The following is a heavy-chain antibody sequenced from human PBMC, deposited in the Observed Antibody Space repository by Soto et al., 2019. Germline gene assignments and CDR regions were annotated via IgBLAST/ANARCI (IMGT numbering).Heavy chain of an antibody. V-gene: IGHV1-46*03. D-gene: IGHD2-8*01. CDR3: ARDSTRNAWPSNWFDP. CDR2: INPSGGST. CDR1: GYTFTSYY. J-gene: IGHJ5*02. Sequence: ASVKVSCKASGYTFTSYYMHWVRQAPGQGLEWMGIINPSGGSTSYAQKFQGRVTMTRDTSTSTVYMELSSLRSEDTAVYYCARDSTRNAWPSNWFDPRGQGTLVTVSS.